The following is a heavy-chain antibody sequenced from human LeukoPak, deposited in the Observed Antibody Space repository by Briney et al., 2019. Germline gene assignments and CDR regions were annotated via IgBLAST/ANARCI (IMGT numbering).Heavy chain of an antibody. CDR2: INSDGSST. D-gene: IGHD5-24*01. CDR1: GFTFSSYW. Sequence: GGSLRLSCAASGFTFSSYWMHWVRQAPGKGLVWVSRINSDGSSTSYADSVKGRFTISRDNAKNTLYLQMNSLRAEDTAVYYCAKDGRDGYNIDYWGQGTLVTVSS. V-gene: IGHV3-74*01. J-gene: IGHJ4*02. CDR3: AKDGRDGYNIDY.